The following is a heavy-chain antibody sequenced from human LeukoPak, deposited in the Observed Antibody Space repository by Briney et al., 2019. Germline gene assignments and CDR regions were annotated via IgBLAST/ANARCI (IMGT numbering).Heavy chain of an antibody. Sequence: PGGSLRLSCAASGFTFSSYWMSWVRQAPGKGLEWVANIKQDGSEKYYVDSVKGRFTISRDNARNSLYLQMNSLRAEHTAVYCSARDLEAFSHSLWYYYDKGAFDIGGQGRMVTVSS. D-gene: IGHD3-22*01. J-gene: IGHJ3*02. CDR1: GFTFSSYW. CDR3: ARDLEAFSHSLWYYYDKGAFDI. V-gene: IGHV3-7*01. CDR2: IKQDGSEK.